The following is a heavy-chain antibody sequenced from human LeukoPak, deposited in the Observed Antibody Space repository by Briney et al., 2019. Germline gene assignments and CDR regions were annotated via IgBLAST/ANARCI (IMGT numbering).Heavy chain of an antibody. CDR3: ARDFGGGIVVVPAARESWFDP. J-gene: IGHJ5*02. Sequence: PGASVKVSCKASGGTFSSYAISWVRQAPGQGLEWMGGIIPIFGTANYAQKFQGRVMITADKSTSTAYMELSSLRSEDTAVYYCARDFGGGIVVVPAARESWFDPWGQGTLVTVSS. CDR2: IIPIFGTA. D-gene: IGHD2-2*01. CDR1: GGTFSSYA. V-gene: IGHV1-69*06.